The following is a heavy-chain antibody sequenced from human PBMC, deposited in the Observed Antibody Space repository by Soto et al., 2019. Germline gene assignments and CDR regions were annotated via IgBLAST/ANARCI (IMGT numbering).Heavy chain of an antibody. Sequence: TPGKGLEWIGSIYYSGSPYYNQSLKSRVTISVDTSKNQFSLKLSSVTAADMAVFYCEELVYDGSGYRPGWGHRTPVTVSS. V-gene: IGHV4-39*01. D-gene: IGHD3-22*01. CDR2: IYYSGSP. J-gene: IGHJ4*01. CDR3: EELVYDGSGYRPG.